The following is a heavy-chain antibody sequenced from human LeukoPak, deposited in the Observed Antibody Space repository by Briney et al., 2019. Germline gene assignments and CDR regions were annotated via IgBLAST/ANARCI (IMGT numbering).Heavy chain of an antibody. D-gene: IGHD4-23*01. J-gene: IGHJ4*02. CDR1: GLTFSSYE. V-gene: IGHV3-48*03. CDR2: ISSSGSTI. CDR3: ARVGALTTVERVDY. Sequence: SGGSLRLSCAASGLTFSSYEMNWVRQAPGKGLEWVSYISSSGSTIYYADSVKGRFTISRDNAKSSLYLQMNSLRVEDTALYYCARVGALTTVERVDYWGQGTLVSVSS.